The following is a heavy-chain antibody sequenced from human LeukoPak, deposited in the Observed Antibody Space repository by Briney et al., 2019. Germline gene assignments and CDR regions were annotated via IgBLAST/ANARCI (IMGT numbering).Heavy chain of an antibody. V-gene: IGHV3-74*01. CDR2: IDDVGSGT. Sequence: GGSLRLSCAVSGFTLSSNWMHWVRQVPGRGLEWVSRIDDVGSGTSYADSVKGRFTISRDDAKNTVYLQMNSLRAEDTAVYYCATVFDFWGQGTLVTVSS. D-gene: IGHD2-21*02. CDR1: GFTLSSNW. CDR3: ATVFDF. J-gene: IGHJ5*01.